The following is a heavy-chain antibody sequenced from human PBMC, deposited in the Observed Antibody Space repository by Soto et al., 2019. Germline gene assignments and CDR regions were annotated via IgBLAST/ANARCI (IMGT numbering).Heavy chain of an antibody. CDR2: ISSSSSYI. V-gene: IGHV3-21*04. CDR3: TRPDCSGGSCYGLVD. J-gene: IGHJ4*02. Sequence: GGSLRLSCAASGFTFSSYSMNWVRQAPGKGLEWVSSISSSSSYIYYADSVKGRFTISRDDSKNTAYLQMNSLKTEDRAVFYCTRPDCSGGSCYGLVDWGQGTLVTGSS. CDR1: GFTFSSYS. D-gene: IGHD2-15*01.